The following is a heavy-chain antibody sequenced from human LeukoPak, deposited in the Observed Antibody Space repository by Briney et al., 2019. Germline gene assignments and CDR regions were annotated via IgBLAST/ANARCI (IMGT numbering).Heavy chain of an antibody. V-gene: IGHV3-53*01. CDR2: IYADDST. J-gene: IGHJ4*02. CDR1: GFIVSSNY. CDR3: ARSGGGYCSGGSCYSVDY. Sequence: GGSLRLSCAPSGFIVSSNYMTWVRQAPGKGLEWVSVIYADDSTYYADSVKGRFTISRDNAKNSLYLQMNSLRAEDTAVYYCARSGGGYCSGGSCYSVDYWGQGTLVTVSS. D-gene: IGHD2-15*01.